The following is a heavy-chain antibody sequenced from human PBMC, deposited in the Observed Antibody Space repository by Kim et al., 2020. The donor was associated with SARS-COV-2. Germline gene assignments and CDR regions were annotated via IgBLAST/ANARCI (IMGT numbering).Heavy chain of an antibody. CDR2: GTRT. V-gene: IGHV3-64D*09. CDR3: MKDPGHA. J-gene: IGHJ5*02. Sequence: GTRTYYADSMRGRFTISRDNSKNTVYLQLRSLRSEDTGIYYCMKDPGHAWGQGTLVTVSS.